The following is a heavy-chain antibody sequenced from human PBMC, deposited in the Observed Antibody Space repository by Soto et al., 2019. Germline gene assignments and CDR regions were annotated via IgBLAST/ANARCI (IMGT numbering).Heavy chain of an antibody. CDR1: GFTFSSYA. J-gene: IGHJ4*02. Sequence: QVQLVESGGGVVQPGRSLRLSCSASGFTFSSYAMHWVRQAPGKGLEWVAVISYDGSNKYYADSVKGRLTISRDNSKNTLYLQLNSLRAEDTAVYYCARASKGWYYDYWGQGTLVTVSS. CDR2: ISYDGSNK. CDR3: ARASKGWYYDY. D-gene: IGHD6-19*01. V-gene: IGHV3-30-3*01.